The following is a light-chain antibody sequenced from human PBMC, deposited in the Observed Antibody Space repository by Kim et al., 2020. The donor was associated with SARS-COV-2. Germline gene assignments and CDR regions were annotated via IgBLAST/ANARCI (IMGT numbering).Light chain of an antibody. J-gene: IGKJ2*02. CDR1: QSISSY. CDR3: QQSYSTPRGT. CDR2: AAS. Sequence: DIQMTQSPSSLSASVGDRVTITCRASQSISSYLNWYQQKPGKAPKLLIYAASSLQSGVPSRFSGSGSGTDFTLTISSLQPEDFATYYCQQSYSTPRGTFGQGTNWRS. V-gene: IGKV1-39*01.